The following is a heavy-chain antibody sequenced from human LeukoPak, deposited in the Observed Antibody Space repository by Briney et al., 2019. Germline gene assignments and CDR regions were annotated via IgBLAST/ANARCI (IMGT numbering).Heavy chain of an antibody. V-gene: IGHV1-46*01. Sequence: ASVKVSCKAFGYTFTSNYMHWVRQAPGQGPEWMGVISPSGGSTTYAQKFQGRVTLTRDMSTSTDYLELSRLRSDDTAVYYCARVVTGTTPDAFDIWGQGTMVTVSS. D-gene: IGHD1-20*01. J-gene: IGHJ3*02. CDR2: ISPSGGST. CDR3: ARVVTGTTPDAFDI. CDR1: GYTFTSNY.